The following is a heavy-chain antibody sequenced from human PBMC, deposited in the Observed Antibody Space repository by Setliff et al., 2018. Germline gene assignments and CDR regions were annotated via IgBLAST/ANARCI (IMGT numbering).Heavy chain of an antibody. V-gene: IGHV4-34*01. CDR3: ARGRYDYVWGSYRSDPYYFDY. J-gene: IGHJ4*02. CDR2: INHSGST. D-gene: IGHD3-16*02. Sequence: PSETLSLTCAVYGGSFSGYYWSWIRQPPGKGLEWIGEINHSGSTNYNPPLKSRVTISVDTSKNQFSLKLSSVTAADTAVYYCARGRYDYVWGSYRSDPYYFDYWGQGTLVTVSS. CDR1: GGSFSGYY.